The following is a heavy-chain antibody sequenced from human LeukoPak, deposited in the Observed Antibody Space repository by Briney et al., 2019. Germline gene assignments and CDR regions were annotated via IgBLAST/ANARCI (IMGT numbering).Heavy chain of an antibody. D-gene: IGHD3-16*01. CDR2: INPNSGGT. CDR1: GYTFTGYY. CDR3: ARGRWGPRTSHSGMDV. V-gene: IGHV1-2*02. Sequence: ASVKVSCKASGYTFTGYYMHWVRQAPGQGLEWMGWINPNSGGTNYAQKFQGRVTMTRDTSISTAYMELSRLRSDDTAVYYCARGRWGPRTSHSGMDVWGQGTTVTVSS. J-gene: IGHJ6*02.